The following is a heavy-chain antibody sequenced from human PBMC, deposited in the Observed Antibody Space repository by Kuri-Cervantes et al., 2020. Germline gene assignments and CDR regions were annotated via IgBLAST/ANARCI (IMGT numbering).Heavy chain of an antibody. CDR3: ARGARGYYDSVGHGAFDI. J-gene: IGHJ3*02. CDR2: ISDSGGRT. D-gene: IGHD3-22*01. V-gene: IGHV3-23*01. Sequence: GGSLRLSCAASGFTFSIYEMNWVPQAPGKGLEWVSAISDSGGRTYFADSVKGRFTISRDNSKNTLYLQMGSLRAEDMAVYYCARGARGYYDSVGHGAFDIWGQGTMVTVSS. CDR1: GFTFSIYE.